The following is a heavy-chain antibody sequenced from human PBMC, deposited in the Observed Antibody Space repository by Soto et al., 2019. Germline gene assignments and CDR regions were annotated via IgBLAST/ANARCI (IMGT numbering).Heavy chain of an antibody. CDR2: INHSGST. CDR3: ARGPGSYGYRGSDDY. Sequence: SETLSLTCAVSGGSFSGYYWSWIRQPPGKGLEWIGEINHSGSTNYNPSLKSRVTISVDTSKNQFSLKLSSVTAADTAVYYCARGPGSYGYRGSDDYWGQGTLVTVSS. V-gene: IGHV4-34*01. J-gene: IGHJ4*02. D-gene: IGHD5-18*01. CDR1: GGSFSGYY.